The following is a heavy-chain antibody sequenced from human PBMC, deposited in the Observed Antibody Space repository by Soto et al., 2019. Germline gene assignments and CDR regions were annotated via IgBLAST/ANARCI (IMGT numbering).Heavy chain of an antibody. CDR3: AKAFSKGMVAAKDAY. V-gene: IGHV3-23*01. D-gene: IGHD2-15*01. CDR2: ISGSGGST. Sequence: EVQLLESGGGLVQPGGSLRLSCAASGFTFSSYAMSWVRQAPGKGLEWVSAISGSGGSTYYGDSVKGRFTISRDNSKNTLYLQMNSVRAEDTAVYYCAKAFSKGMVAAKDAYWGQGTLVTVSS. J-gene: IGHJ4*02. CDR1: GFTFSSYA.